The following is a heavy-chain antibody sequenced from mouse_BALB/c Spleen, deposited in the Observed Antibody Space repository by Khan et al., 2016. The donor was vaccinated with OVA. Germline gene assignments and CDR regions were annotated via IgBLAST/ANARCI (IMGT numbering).Heavy chain of an antibody. V-gene: IGHV5-9-3*01. CDR3: ARSPYGNFAY. D-gene: IGHD2-1*01. Sequence: EVELVESGGGLVKPEGSLKLSCAASGFTFSTYAMSWVRQTPEKRLEWVATISSDGDYTYFPDNVTGRFTISRDNAKNTLCLQMTSLRSEDTAMYYCARSPYGNFAYWGQGTLVTVSA. CDR1: GFTFSTYA. J-gene: IGHJ3*01. CDR2: ISSDGDYT.